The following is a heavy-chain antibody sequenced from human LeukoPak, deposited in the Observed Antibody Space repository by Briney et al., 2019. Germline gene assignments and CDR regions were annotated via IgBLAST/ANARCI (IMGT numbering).Heavy chain of an antibody. D-gene: IGHD6-13*01. J-gene: IGHJ5*02. Sequence: PGGSLRLSCAASGFTFKDYALNWVHQTPGKGLEWVSSISDDGAYIYYADSVKGRFTISRDNANSSLYLQMDSLSPEDTAVYYCARDPHNVAANWFDPWGQGALVTVSS. V-gene: IGHV3-21*01. CDR3: ARDPHNVAANWFDP. CDR1: GFTFKDYA. CDR2: ISDDGAYI.